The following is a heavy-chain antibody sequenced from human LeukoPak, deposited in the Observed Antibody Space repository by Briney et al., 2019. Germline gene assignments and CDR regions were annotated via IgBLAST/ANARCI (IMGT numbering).Heavy chain of an antibody. Sequence: PGGSLRLSCAASGFTFSSYGMHWVRQAPGKGLEWVAFIRYDGSNKYYADSVKGRFTISRDNSKNTLYLQMNSLRAEDTAVYYCAKPLHTRDYGGSYYYMDVWGQGTMVTVSS. CDR3: AKPLHTRDYGGSYYYMDV. CDR2: IRYDGSNK. D-gene: IGHD4-17*01. V-gene: IGHV3-30*02. J-gene: IGHJ6*03. CDR1: GFTFSSYG.